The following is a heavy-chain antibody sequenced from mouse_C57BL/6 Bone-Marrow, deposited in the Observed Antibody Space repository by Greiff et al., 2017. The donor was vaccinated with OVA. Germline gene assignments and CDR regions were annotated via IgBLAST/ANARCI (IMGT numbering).Heavy chain of an antibody. J-gene: IGHJ2*01. V-gene: IGHV1-82*01. Sequence: VQVVESGPELVKPGASVKISCKASGYAFSSSWMNWVKQRPGKGLEWIGRIYPGDGDTNYNGKFKGKATLTADKSSSTAYMQLSSLTSEDSAVYFCARDALRSFDYWGQGTTLTVSS. CDR1: GYAFSSSW. D-gene: IGHD1-1*01. CDR3: ARDALRSFDY. CDR2: IYPGDGDT.